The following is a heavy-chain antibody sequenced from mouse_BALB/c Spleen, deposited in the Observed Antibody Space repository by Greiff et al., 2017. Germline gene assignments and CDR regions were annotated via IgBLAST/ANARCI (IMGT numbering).Heavy chain of an antibody. CDR3: ARVGYYGDYYAMDY. V-gene: IGHV5-9-4*01. Sequence: EVQVVESGGGLVKPGGSLKLSCAASGFTFSSYAMSWVRQSPEKRLEWVAEISSGGSYTYYPDTVTGRFTISRDNAKNTLYLEMSSLRSEDTAMYYCARVGYYGDYYAMDYWGQGTSVTVSS. CDR2: ISSGGSYT. CDR1: GFTFSSYA. D-gene: IGHD1-1*01. J-gene: IGHJ4*01.